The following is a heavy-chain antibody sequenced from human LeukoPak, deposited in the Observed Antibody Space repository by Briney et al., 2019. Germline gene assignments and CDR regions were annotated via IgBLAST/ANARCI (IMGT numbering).Heavy chain of an antibody. CDR3: ARDKYSSSYRGAFDI. Sequence: GGSLRLSWAASGYTFSSYEMNWVRQAPGKGLEWVSYISSSGSNIHYADSVKGRFTISRDNAKNSLYLQMNSLRAEDTAVYYCARDKYSSSYRGAFDIWGQGTMVTVSS. CDR2: ISSSGSNI. J-gene: IGHJ3*02. V-gene: IGHV3-48*03. CDR1: GYTFSSYE. D-gene: IGHD6-6*01.